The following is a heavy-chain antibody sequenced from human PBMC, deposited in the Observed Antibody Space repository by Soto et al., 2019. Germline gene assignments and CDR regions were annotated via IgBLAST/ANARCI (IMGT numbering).Heavy chain of an antibody. CDR1: GYTFTGYY. V-gene: IGHV1-2*02. CDR2: INPNSGGT. J-gene: IGHJ5*02. Sequence: QVQLVQSGAEVKKPGASVKVSCKASGYTFTGYYMHWVRQAPGQGLEWMGWINPNSGGTNYAQKFQGRVTMTRDTSTSTVYMELSSLRSEDTAVYYCARTGMVRGMNWFDPWGQGTLVTVSS. D-gene: IGHD3-10*01. CDR3: ARTGMVRGMNWFDP.